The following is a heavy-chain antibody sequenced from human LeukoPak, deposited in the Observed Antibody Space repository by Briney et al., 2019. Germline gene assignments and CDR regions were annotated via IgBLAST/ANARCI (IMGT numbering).Heavy chain of an antibody. CDR1: GGIFSSYA. D-gene: IGHD2-8*01. CDR2: IIPIFGTA. CDR3: ARYLGSGPNDGFVI. V-gene: IGHV1-69*01. J-gene: IGHJ3*02. Sequence: ASVKVSCKASGGIFSSYAISWVRHAPGQGLEWMGGIIPIFGTANYAQKFQGRVTITADESTSTAYMELSTLRSEDTAVYYSARYLGSGPNDGFVIWGQGTMVTVSS.